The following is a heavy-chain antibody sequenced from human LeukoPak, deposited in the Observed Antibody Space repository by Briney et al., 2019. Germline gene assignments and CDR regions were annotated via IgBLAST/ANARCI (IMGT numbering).Heavy chain of an antibody. CDR2: IRYDGSNK. CDR1: GFTFSSYG. V-gene: IGHV3-30*02. CDR3: AETESSSSWPTDY. Sequence: GGSLRLSCAASGFTFSSYGMHWVRQAPGKGLEWVAFIRYDGSNKYYADSVEGRFTISRDNSKNTLYLQMNSLRAEDTAVYYCAETESSSSWPTDYWGQGTLVTVSS. D-gene: IGHD6-6*01. J-gene: IGHJ4*02.